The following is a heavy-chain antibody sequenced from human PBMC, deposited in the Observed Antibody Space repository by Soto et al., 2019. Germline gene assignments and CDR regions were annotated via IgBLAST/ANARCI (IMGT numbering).Heavy chain of an antibody. CDR3: ARDQGVSSGYYMSDFDY. CDR2: IIPNLGTP. D-gene: IGHD3-22*01. V-gene: IGHV1-69*01. CDR1: GGTFSTYA. J-gene: IGHJ4*02. Sequence: QVQLVQSGAEVKKPGSSVKVSCKASGGTFSTYAISWVRQSPGKGRAWMGGIIPNLGTPNYAQNFQGRVTITAAESTSKAYMELSSLRSEETAVYYCARDQGVSSGYYMSDFDYWGQGTLGTVSS.